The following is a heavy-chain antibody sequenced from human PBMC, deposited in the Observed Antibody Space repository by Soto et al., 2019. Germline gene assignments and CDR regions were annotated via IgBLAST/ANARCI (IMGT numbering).Heavy chain of an antibody. CDR3: ARVAVAGTSPRPHGFDS. CDR1: GYTFTGYY. J-gene: IGHJ5*01. V-gene: IGHV1-18*04. CDR2: ISAYIGDT. D-gene: IGHD6-19*01. Sequence: ASVKVSCKASGYTFTGYYMHWVRQAPGQGLEWMGWISAYIGDTKYAQTLQGRVTMTTDTSTKTAYMELRSLRFDDTAVYYCARVAVAGTSPRPHGFDSWGQGTLVTVSS.